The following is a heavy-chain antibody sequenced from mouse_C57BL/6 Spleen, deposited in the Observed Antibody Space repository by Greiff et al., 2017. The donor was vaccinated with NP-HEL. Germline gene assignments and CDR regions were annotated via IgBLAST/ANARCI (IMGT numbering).Heavy chain of an antibody. CDR1: GYAFSSSW. CDR2: IYPGDGDT. CDR3: ARWGVVAPH. J-gene: IGHJ2*01. Sequence: LVKPGASVKISCKASGYAFSSSWMNWVKQRPGKGLEWIGRIYPGDGDTNYNGKFKGKATLTADKSSSTAYMQLSSLTSEDSAVYFCARWGVVAPHWGQGTTLTVSS. D-gene: IGHD1-1*01. V-gene: IGHV1-82*01.